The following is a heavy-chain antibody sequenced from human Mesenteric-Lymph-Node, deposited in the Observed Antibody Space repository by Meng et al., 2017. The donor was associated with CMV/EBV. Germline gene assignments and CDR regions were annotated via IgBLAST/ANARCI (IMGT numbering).Heavy chain of an antibody. D-gene: IGHD5-18*01. CDR2: ISSSGSTI. Sequence: GESLKISCAASGFTFSDYYMSWIRQAPGKGLEWVSYISSSGSTIYYADSVKGRFTISRDNAKNSLYLQMNSLRAEDTAVYYCARVLGYGYYFDYWGQGTLVTVSS. CDR1: GFTFSDYY. CDR3: ARVLGYGYYFDY. J-gene: IGHJ4*02. V-gene: IGHV3-11*01.